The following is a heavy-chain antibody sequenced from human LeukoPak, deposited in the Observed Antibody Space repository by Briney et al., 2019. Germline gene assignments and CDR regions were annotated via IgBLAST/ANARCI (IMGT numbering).Heavy chain of an antibody. CDR1: GFTFDDYG. CDR2: INWNGGST. V-gene: IGHV3-20*04. D-gene: IGHD3-22*01. J-gene: IGHJ4*02. Sequence: GGSLRLSCAASGFTFDDYGMSWVRQAPGKGLEWVSGINWNGGSTGYADSVKGRFTISRDNAKNSLYLQMDSLRAEDTALYYCARADSTGYFLGHFDYWGQGTLVTVSS. CDR3: ARADSTGYFLGHFDY.